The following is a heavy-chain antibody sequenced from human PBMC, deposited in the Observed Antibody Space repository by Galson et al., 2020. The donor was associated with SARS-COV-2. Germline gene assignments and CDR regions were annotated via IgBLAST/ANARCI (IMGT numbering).Heavy chain of an antibody. CDR3: ARSPGIAVARTFDY. CDR1: GDRVSSNSAA. D-gene: IGHD6-19*01. J-gene: IGHJ4*02. V-gene: IGHV6-1*01. CDR2: TYYRSKWYS. Sequence: SQTLSLTCAISGDRVSSNSAAWNWIRQSPSRGLEWLGRTYYRSKWYSDYAVSVRSRITINADTSKNQFSLQLNSVIPDDTAVYYCARSPGIAVARTFDYWGPGTLVTVSS.